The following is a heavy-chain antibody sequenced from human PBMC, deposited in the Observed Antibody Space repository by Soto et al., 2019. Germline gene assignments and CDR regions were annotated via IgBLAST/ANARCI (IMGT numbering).Heavy chain of an antibody. V-gene: IGHV4-61*01. J-gene: IGHJ2*01. Sequence: QVQLQESGPGLVKPSETLSLTCTVSGGSVSSGSYYWSWIRQPPGKGLEWIGYIYYSGSTNYNPSLKSRFTISVDTSKNQFSLKLSSVTAADTAVYYCASTMIVVVITDWYFDLWGRGTLVTVSS. CDR3: ASTMIVVVITDWYFDL. CDR1: GGSVSSGSYY. CDR2: IYYSGST. D-gene: IGHD3-22*01.